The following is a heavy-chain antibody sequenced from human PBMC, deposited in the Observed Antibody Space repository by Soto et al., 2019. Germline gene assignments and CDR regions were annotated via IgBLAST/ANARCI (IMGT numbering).Heavy chain of an antibody. J-gene: IGHJ5*02. CDR2: INPSRATT. CDR1: GDTFSSQY. Sequence: QVQLVQSGAEVKKPGASMKVSCKSFGDTFSSQYIHWVRQAPGQGLEWVGLINPSRATTTISRKFQGRVTLTSDTSTRTVYMELSSLRSDDTAIYFCVGGADLEGRYNWFDPWGQGTLVTVSS. V-gene: IGHV1-46*01. CDR3: VGGADLEGRYNWFDP. D-gene: IGHD3-3*01.